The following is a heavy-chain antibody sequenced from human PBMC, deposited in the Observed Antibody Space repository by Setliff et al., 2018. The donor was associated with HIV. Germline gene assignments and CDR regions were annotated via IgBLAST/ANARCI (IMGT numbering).Heavy chain of an antibody. V-gene: IGHV7-4-1*02. D-gene: IGHD6-6*01. CDR1: GYTFTGYY. CDR2: INPNSGGT. J-gene: IGHJ6*03. CDR3: ARGASSSAVYYYYYYMDV. Sequence: GASVKVSCKASGYTFTGYYMHWVRQAPGQGLEWMGRINPNSGGTKYAQGFTGRFVLSLDTSVSTAYLQITSLKAEDTAVYYCARGASSSAVYYYYYYMDVWGKGTTVTVSS.